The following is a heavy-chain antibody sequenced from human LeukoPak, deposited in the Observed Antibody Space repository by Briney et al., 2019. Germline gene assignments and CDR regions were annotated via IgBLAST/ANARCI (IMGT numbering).Heavy chain of an antibody. D-gene: IGHD3-22*01. CDR3: ARSPRGLIDY. CDR2: ISESGSST. Sequence: GGSLRLSCAASGFTFSSYDMSWVRQAPGKGPEWVSGISESGSSTYYADSVKGRFTISRDKSKNTLYLQMNSLSAEDKTAYYCARSPRGLIDYCGQGSLVTVSS. J-gene: IGHJ4*02. V-gene: IGHV3-23*01. CDR1: GFTFSSYD.